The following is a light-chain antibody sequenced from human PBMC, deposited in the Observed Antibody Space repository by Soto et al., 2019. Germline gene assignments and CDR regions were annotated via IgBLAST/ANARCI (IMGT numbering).Light chain of an antibody. V-gene: IGKV3-20*01. J-gene: IGKJ2*01. CDR1: QSISSNH. CDR3: QQFGSSPNT. CDR2: GAS. Sequence: EIVLTQSPGTLSLSPGERANLSCRASQSISSNHLTWYQQKPGQAPRLLISGASSRATGIPDRFSVSGSGTDFTLSISRLEPEDVAVYYCQQFGSSPNTFGQGTKLEIK.